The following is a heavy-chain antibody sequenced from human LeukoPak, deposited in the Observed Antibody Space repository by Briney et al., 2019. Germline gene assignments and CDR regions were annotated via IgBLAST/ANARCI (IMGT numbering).Heavy chain of an antibody. J-gene: IGHJ4*02. CDR2: IIPIFGTA. CDR3: ARGPDYDAPFDY. CDR1: GYNFTSYG. D-gene: IGHD3-22*01. V-gene: IGHV1-69*13. Sequence: ASVKVSCKASGYNFTSYGISWVRQAPGQGLEWMGGIIPIFGTANYAQKFQGRVTITADESTSTAYMELSSLRSEDTAVYYCARGPDYDAPFDYWGQGTLVTVSS.